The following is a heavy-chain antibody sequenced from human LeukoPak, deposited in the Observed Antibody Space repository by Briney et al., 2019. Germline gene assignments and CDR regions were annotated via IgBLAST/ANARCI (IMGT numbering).Heavy chain of an antibody. CDR3: ELIVDDNRFDY. J-gene: IGHJ4*02. V-gene: IGHV3-23*01. Sequence: GGSLRLSCAASGITFSSYAMSWVRQAPGKGLEWVSAISGSGGSTYYADSVKGRCTISRDNSKNTLYLRMNSLRAEDTAVYYCELIVDDNRFDYWGQGTLVTVSS. CDR1: GITFSSYA. D-gene: IGHD1-14*01. CDR2: ISGSGGST.